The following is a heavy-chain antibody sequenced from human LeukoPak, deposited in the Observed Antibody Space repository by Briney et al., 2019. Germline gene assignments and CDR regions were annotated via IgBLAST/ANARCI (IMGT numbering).Heavy chain of an antibody. Sequence: GESLKISCKGSGYSFTTSWIGWVRQMPGKGLEWMGIIYPADSDTTYSPSFQGQVTISADKSISTAYLQWSSLRASDTAMYYCAITYSGNNYFDYWGQGTLVTVSS. D-gene: IGHD1-26*01. V-gene: IGHV5-51*01. CDR2: IYPADSDT. CDR1: GYSFTTSW. CDR3: AITYSGNNYFDY. J-gene: IGHJ4*02.